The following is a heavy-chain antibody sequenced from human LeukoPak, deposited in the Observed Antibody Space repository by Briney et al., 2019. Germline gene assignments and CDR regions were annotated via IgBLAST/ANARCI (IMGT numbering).Heavy chain of an antibody. CDR1: GFTFSTYS. CDR2: IYSDGST. V-gene: IGHV3-53*01. D-gene: IGHD1-26*01. J-gene: IGHJ6*03. Sequence: GGSPRLSCAASGFTFSTYSMNWVRQAPGKGLEWVSVIYSDGSTYYADSVKGRFTISRDNSKNTLYLQMNTLRAEDTAVYYCVRDLVVGPPENYYYMDVWGKGTTVTISS. CDR3: VRDLVVGPPENYYYMDV.